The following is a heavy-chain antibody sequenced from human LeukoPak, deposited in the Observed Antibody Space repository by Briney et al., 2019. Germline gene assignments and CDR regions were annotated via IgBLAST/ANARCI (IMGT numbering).Heavy chain of an antibody. CDR3: ARVGLGFSRSRYFDY. V-gene: IGHV4-30-2*01. D-gene: IGHD3-3*01. CDR1: GGSISSGGYY. Sequence: SQTLSLTCTVSGGSISSGGYYWSWIRQPPGKGLEWIGNIYHSGSTYYNPSLKSRVTISVDRSKNQFSLKLSSVTAADTAVYYCARVGLGFSRSRYFDYWGQGTLVTVSS. J-gene: IGHJ4*02. CDR2: IYHSGST.